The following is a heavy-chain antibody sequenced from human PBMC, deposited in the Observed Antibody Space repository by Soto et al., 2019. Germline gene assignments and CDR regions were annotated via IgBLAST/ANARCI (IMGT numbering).Heavy chain of an antibody. CDR1: GYTFTDYY. D-gene: IGHD3-9*01. Sequence: HVQLVQSGAEVKKPGASLRVSCKASGYTFTDYYIHWVRQAPGQGLQWMGWLSPYNGATTYAQKFQDWVTMTRDTSISTAYLDRSRLSSGDTAVYYCARAQGLRSFDWSWGGGAVDVWGQGTMVTASS. J-gene: IGHJ3*01. V-gene: IGHV1-2*04. CDR3: ARAQGLRSFDWSWGGGAVDV. CDR2: LSPYNGAT.